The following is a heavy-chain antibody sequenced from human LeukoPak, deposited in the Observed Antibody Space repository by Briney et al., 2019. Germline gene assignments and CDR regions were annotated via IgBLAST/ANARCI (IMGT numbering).Heavy chain of an antibody. CDR2: ISYDGSNE. D-gene: IGHD3-10*01. V-gene: IGHV3-30*03. Sequence: GRSLRLSCAASGFTFSSCGMHWVRQAPGKGLEWVTVISYDGSNEYFADSVKGRFTISRDNSKNTLYLQMSSLRAEDTAVYYCARDREYYYGSGSHTVGYYYGMDVWGQGTTVTVSS. J-gene: IGHJ6*02. CDR3: ARDREYYYGSGSHTVGYYYGMDV. CDR1: GFTFSSCG.